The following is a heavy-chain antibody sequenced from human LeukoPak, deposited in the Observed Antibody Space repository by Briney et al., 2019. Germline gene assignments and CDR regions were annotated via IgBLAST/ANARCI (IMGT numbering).Heavy chain of an antibody. J-gene: IGHJ4*02. CDR1: GFTFSGYA. Sequence: PGRSLRLSCAASGFTFSGYAMHWVRQAPGKGLEWVAVISYDGSNEYYADSVKGRFTISRDNSKNTLYLQMNSLRGEDTAVYYCAKKSALGFDYWGQGTPVTVSS. CDR3: AKKSALGFDY. CDR2: ISYDGSNE. V-gene: IGHV3-30-3*02. D-gene: IGHD6-13*01.